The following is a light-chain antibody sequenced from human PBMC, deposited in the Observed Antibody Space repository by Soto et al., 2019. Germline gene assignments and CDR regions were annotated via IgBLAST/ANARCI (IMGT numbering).Light chain of an antibody. CDR3: CSYAGTYTRV. CDR1: NSNIGTGFD. V-gene: IGLV1-40*01. Sequence: QSVLTQPPSVSGAPGQRVTIACTGNNSNIGTGFDVHWYRHFPGAAPKLLLSGTSHRPSGVPDRFSGSKSGTSSSLAITGLQAEDEADYYCCSYAGTYTRVFGTGTKLTVL. J-gene: IGLJ1*01. CDR2: GTS.